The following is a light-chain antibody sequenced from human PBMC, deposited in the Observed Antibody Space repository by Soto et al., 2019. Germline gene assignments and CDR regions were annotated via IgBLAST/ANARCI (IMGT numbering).Light chain of an antibody. Sequence: QSVLTQPPSASGTPGQRVTISCSGSSSNIGSNTVNWYQQLPGTAPKLLIYSNNQRTSGVPDRVSGSKSGTSASLAISGLQFEDEAEYYCAAWDDSLNGYVFGTGTKLTVL. J-gene: IGLJ1*01. CDR3: AAWDDSLNGYV. CDR1: SSNIGSNT. CDR2: SNN. V-gene: IGLV1-44*01.